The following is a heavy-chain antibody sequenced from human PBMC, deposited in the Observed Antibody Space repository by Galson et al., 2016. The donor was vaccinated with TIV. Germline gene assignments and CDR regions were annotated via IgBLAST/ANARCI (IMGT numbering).Heavy chain of an antibody. V-gene: IGHV4-38-2*02. J-gene: IGHJ6*02. CDR2: ICESGTT. CDR3: MREGSTVTMHHYFGMDV. Sequence: SETLSLTCDVSGYSIKSGYYWGWIRQPPGKGLQWIGSICESGTTYSNPSLKSRLTLSVDTSKNQFSLKLSSVTASDTAVYYCMREGSTVTMHHYFGMDVWGQGTSVTVSS. D-gene: IGHD4-17*01. CDR1: GYSIKSGYY.